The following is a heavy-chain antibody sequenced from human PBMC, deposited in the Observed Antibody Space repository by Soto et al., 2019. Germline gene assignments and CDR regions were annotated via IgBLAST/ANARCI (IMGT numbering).Heavy chain of an antibody. V-gene: IGHV4-59*01. CDR3: ARVGSGFVRGFDY. CDR1: GGSISIYY. Sequence: NPSETLSLTCSVSGGSISIYYWTWIRQSPGRGLEWIGDIYYTGSTNYNPSLESRVTISLDTSKNQFSLRLTSVTAADTAVYYCARVGSGFVRGFDYWGQGTLVTVSS. CDR2: IYYTGST. D-gene: IGHD5-12*01. J-gene: IGHJ4*02.